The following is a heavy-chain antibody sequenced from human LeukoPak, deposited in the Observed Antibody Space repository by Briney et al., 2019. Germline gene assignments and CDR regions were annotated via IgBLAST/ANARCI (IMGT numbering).Heavy chain of an antibody. D-gene: IGHD4-23*01. CDR1: GGSISSSSYY. CDR2: IYYSGST. V-gene: IGHV4-39*07. Sequence: PSETLSLTCTVSGGSISSSSYYWGWIRQPPGKGLEWIGSIYYSGSTYYNPSLKSRVTISVDTPKNQFSLKLSSVTAADTAVYYCARGNFSTDDYGGTSTEDYFDYWGQGTLVTVSS. J-gene: IGHJ4*02. CDR3: ARGNFSTDDYGGTSTEDYFDY.